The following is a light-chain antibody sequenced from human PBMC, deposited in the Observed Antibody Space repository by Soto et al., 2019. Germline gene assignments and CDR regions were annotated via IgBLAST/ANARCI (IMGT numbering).Light chain of an antibody. J-gene: IGKJ4*01. CDR1: QSVSSSY. Sequence: EIVLTQSPGTLSLSPGERATLSCRASQSVSSSYLAWYQQKPGQAPRLLIYGASSRATGIPDRFSGSGSGASFTLTISKLEPEEFAVYYWQQDDSSPLTFGGGTKVEIK. CDR2: GAS. V-gene: IGKV3-20*01. CDR3: QQDDSSPLT.